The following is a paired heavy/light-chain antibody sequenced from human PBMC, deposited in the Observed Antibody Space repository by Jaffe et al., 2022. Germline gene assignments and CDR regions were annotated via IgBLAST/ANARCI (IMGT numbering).Light chain of an antibody. Sequence: EIVLTQSPGTLSLSPGERATLSCRASQSVSSSYLAWYQQKPGQAPRLLIYGASSRATGIPDRFSGSGSGTDFTLTISRLEPEDFAVYYCQQYGSSPPSWTFGQGTKVEIK. CDR1: QSVSSSY. V-gene: IGKV3-20*01. CDR3: QQYGSSPPSWT. CDR2: GAS. J-gene: IGKJ1*01.
Heavy chain of an antibody. V-gene: IGHV4-59*01. CDR1: GGSISSYY. J-gene: IGHJ4*02. CDR3: ARAGRITMVQGVITVGSFFDY. D-gene: IGHD3-10*01. Sequence: QVQLQESGPGLVKPSETLSLTCTVSGGSISSYYWSWIRQPPGKGLEWIGYIYYSGSTNYNPSLKSRVTISVDTSKNQFSLKLSSVTAADTAVYYCARAGRITMVQGVITVGSFFDYWGQGTLVTVSS. CDR2: IYYSGST.